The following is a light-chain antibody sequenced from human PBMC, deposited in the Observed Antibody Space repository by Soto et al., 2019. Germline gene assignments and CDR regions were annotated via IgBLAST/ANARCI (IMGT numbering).Light chain of an antibody. J-gene: IGKJ4*01. V-gene: IGKV3-15*01. Sequence: EIVMTQSPATLSVSPGERATLSCRASQSVGSNFAWYLQKPGQAPRLLIYGASTRATGIPARFSGSGSGTEFTLTISSLQSEDFAVYYCQQYDNWPPLTFGGGTKVEIK. CDR1: QSVGSN. CDR2: GAS. CDR3: QQYDNWPPLT.